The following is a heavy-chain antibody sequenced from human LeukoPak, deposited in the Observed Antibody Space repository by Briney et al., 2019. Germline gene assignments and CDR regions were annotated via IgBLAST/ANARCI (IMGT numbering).Heavy chain of an antibody. CDR1: GGSISSSNW. V-gene: IGHV4-4*02. D-gene: IGHD3-3*01. CDR3: ARGPPSITIFGVVIIDNAFDI. J-gene: IGHJ3*02. CDR2: IYHSGST. Sequence: SETLSLTCAVSGGSISSSNWWSWVRQPPGKGLEWIGEIYHSGSTNYNPSLKSRVTISVDTSKNQFSLKLSSVTAADTAVYYCARGPPSITIFGVVIIDNAFDIWGQGTMVTVSS.